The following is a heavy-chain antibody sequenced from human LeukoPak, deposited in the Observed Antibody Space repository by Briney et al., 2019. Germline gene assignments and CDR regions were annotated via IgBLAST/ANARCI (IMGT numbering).Heavy chain of an antibody. D-gene: IGHD3-22*01. CDR3: ARGSFYYDSSGYYLYRGFDY. Sequence: PGGSLRLSCAASGFTFTSYAMNWIRQPPGKGLEWIGEINHSGSTNYNPSLKSRVTISVDTSKNQFSLKLSSVTAADTAVYYCARGSFYYDSSGYYLYRGFDYWGQGTLVTVSS. CDR1: GFTFTSYA. CDR2: INHSGST. J-gene: IGHJ4*02. V-gene: IGHV4-34*01.